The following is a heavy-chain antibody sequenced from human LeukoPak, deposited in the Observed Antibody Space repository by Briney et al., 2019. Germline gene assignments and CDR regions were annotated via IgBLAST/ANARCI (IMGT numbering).Heavy chain of an antibody. CDR1: GLIFRNYA. CDR2: ISGSGGST. V-gene: IGHV3-23*01. J-gene: IGHJ4*02. Sequence: PGGSLRLSCTASGLIFRNYAMTWVRQAPGKGLEWVSSISGSGGSTYYADSVKGRFTISRDNSKNTLYLQMNSLRAEDTAVYYCAKDTHYGGTYQNYFDYWGQGTLVTVSA. D-gene: IGHD1-26*01. CDR3: AKDTHYGGTYQNYFDY.